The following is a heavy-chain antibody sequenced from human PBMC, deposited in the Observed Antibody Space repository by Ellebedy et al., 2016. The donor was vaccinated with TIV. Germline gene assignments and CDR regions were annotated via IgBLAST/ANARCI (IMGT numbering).Heavy chain of an antibody. J-gene: IGHJ4*02. CDR2: IIPILGIA. V-gene: IGHV1-69*04. Sequence: SVKVSCXASGGTFSSYAISWVRQAPGQGLEWMGRIIPILGIANYAQKFQGRVTITADKSTSTAYMELSSLRSEDTAVYYCARDDYGDYVGYFDYWGQGTLVTVSS. CDR3: ARDDYGDYVGYFDY. CDR1: GGTFSSYA. D-gene: IGHD4-17*01.